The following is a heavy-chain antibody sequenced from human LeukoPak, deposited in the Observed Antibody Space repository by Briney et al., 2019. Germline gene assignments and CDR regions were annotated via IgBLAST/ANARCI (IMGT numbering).Heavy chain of an antibody. J-gene: IGHJ4*02. CDR3: ARGSGIAVPFDY. CDR2: INHSGST. V-gene: IGHV4-34*01. D-gene: IGHD6-19*01. CDR1: GGSFSGYY. Sequence: PSETLSLTCAVYGGSFSGYYWSWIRQPPGKGLEWIGEINHSGSTNYNSSLKSRVTISVDTSKNQFSLKLSSVTAADTAVYYCARGSGIAVPFDYWGQGTLVTVSS.